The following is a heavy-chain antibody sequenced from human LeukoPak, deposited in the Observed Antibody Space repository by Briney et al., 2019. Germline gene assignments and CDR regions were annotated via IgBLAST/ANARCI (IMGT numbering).Heavy chain of an antibody. CDR1: GYTFTSTD. CDR3: ARRGEYQLLFYYYYYMDV. J-gene: IGHJ6*03. CDR2: MNPNSGNT. Sequence: GASVKVSCKASGYTFTSTDINWVRQATGQGLEWMGSMNPNSGNTGYAQKFQGRVTITRNTSISTAYMELSSLRSEDTAVYYCARRGEYQLLFYYYYYMDVWGKGTTVTV. D-gene: IGHD2-2*01. V-gene: IGHV1-8*03.